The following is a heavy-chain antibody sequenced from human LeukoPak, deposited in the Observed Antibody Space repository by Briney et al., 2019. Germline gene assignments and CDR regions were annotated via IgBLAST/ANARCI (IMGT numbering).Heavy chain of an antibody. CDR3: AKCLGELSTDYFDY. CDR1: GLTVSSYG. J-gene: IGHJ4*02. Sequence: PGGSLRLSCGASGLTVSSYGMSWVRQAPGKGLEWVSAISGSVFTTYYADSVKGRFTISRDNSKNTLFLQMDSLRAEDTAVYYCAKCLGELSTDYFDYWGQGTLVTVSS. CDR2: ISGSVFTT. D-gene: IGHD3-16*02. V-gene: IGHV3-23*01.